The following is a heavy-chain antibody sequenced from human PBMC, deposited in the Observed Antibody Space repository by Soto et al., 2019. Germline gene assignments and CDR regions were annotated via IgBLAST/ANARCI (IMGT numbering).Heavy chain of an antibody. CDR2: ISYDGSNK. J-gene: IGHJ4*02. CDR1: GFTFSSYA. CDR3: ARDPKPLSYYFDY. V-gene: IGHV3-30-3*01. D-gene: IGHD2-2*01. Sequence: GGSLRLSCAASGFTFSSYAMHWVRQAPGKGLEWVAVISYDGSNKYYADSVKGRFTISRDNSKNTLYLQMNSLRAEDTAVYYCARDPKPLSYYFDYWGQGTLVTVSS.